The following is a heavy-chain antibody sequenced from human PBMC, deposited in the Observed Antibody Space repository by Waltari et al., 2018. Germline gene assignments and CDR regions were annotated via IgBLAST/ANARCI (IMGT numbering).Heavy chain of an antibody. CDR3: ARVAVAGSGDWFDP. D-gene: IGHD6-19*01. V-gene: IGHV3-53*01. CDR1: GFTVSSNY. CDR2: IYSGGST. J-gene: IGHJ5*02. Sequence: EVQLLESGGGLIQPGGSLRLSCAASGFTVSSNYMSWVRQAPGKGLEWVSVIYSGGSTYYADSVKGRFTISRDNSKNTLYLQMNSLRAEDTAVYYCARVAVAGSGDWFDPWGQGTLVTVSS.